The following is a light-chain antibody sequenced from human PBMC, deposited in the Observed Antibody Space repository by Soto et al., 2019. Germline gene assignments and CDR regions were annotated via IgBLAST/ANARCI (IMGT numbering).Light chain of an antibody. CDR2: GAS. J-gene: IGKJ3*01. CDR1: QSVSSSY. CDR3: QQYGSSPFT. V-gene: IGKV3-20*01. Sequence: EMVLRQSAGTLSLSPGERATLSCRASQSVSSSYLAWYQQKPGQAPRLLIYGASSRATGIPDRFSGSGSGTDFTLTISRLEPEDFAVYYCQQYGSSPFTFGPGTKVDIK.